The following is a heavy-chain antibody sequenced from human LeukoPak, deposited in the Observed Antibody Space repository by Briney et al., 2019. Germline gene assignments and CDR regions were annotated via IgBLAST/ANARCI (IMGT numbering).Heavy chain of an antibody. CDR2: IYYSGST. D-gene: IGHD6-13*01. CDR1: GGSISSYY. J-gene: IGHJ4*02. V-gene: IGHV4-59*01. Sequence: NPSETLSLTCTVSGGSISSYYWSWIRQPPGKGLEWIGYIYYSGSTNYNPSLKSRVTISVDTSKNQFSLKLSSVTAADTAVYYCARDFVSSSWPMGFDYWGQGTLVTVSS. CDR3: ARDFVSSSWPMGFDY.